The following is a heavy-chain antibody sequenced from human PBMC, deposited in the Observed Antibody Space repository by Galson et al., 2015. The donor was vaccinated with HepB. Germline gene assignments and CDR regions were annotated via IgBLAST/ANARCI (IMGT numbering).Heavy chain of an antibody. J-gene: IGHJ4*02. V-gene: IGHV1-18*01. CDR1: GYTFTSYG. CDR3: ATAYGNQKSIADNDY. Sequence: SVKVSCKASGYTFTSYGISWVRQAPGQGLEWMGWISAYNGNTNYAQKLQGRVTITADTSTDTAYMELSSLRSEDTAVYYCATAYGNQKSIADNDYWGQGTLVTVSS. D-gene: IGHD6-6*01. CDR2: ISAYNGNT.